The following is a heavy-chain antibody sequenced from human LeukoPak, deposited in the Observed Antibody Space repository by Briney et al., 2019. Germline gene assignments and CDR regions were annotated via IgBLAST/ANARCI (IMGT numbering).Heavy chain of an antibody. Sequence: PSETLSLTCTVSGGSISSGSYSWSWIRQPPGKGLEWIGYISYSGGTNYNPSLKSRLTISVDTSKNQFSLKLSSVTAADTAVYYCARQGIHHSNDAFDIWGQGTMVTVSS. CDR1: GGSISSGSYS. CDR2: ISYSGGT. CDR3: ARQGIHHSNDAFDI. D-gene: IGHD1-14*01. J-gene: IGHJ3*02. V-gene: IGHV4-61*01.